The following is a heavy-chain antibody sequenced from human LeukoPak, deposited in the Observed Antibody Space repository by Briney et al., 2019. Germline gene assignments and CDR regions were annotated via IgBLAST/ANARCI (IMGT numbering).Heavy chain of an antibody. J-gene: IGHJ3*02. Sequence: ETLSLTCTVSGGSISSSSYYWGWIRQPPGKGLEWVAYIKQDGSEKYYMDSVKGRFTISRDNAKNSLYLQMNSLRAEDTAVYYCAGHYDSSGYRVDVFDIWGQGTMVTVSS. D-gene: IGHD3-22*01. CDR1: GGSISSSSYY. CDR3: AGHYDSSGYRVDVFDI. V-gene: IGHV3-7*01. CDR2: IKQDGSEK.